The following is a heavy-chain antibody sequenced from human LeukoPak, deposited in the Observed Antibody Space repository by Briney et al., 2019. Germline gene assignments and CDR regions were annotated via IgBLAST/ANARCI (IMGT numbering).Heavy chain of an antibody. CDR3: ARGINYYDSSGYYYVFDY. CDR2: IYYSGST. CDR1: GGSISSYY. Sequence: PSETLSLTCTVSGGSISSYYWSWIRQPPGKGLEWIGYIYYSGSTYYNPSLKSRVTISVDTSKNQFSLKLSSVTAADTAVYYCARGINYYDSSGYYYVFDYWGQGTLVTVSS. J-gene: IGHJ4*02. V-gene: IGHV4-59*08. D-gene: IGHD3-22*01.